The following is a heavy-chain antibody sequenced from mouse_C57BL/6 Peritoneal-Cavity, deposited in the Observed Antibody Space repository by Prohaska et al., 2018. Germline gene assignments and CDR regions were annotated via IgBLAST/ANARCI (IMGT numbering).Heavy chain of an antibody. CDR3: ASPNWDWYFDV. Sequence: VKLLQSGGRLVQPGGSLKLSCSASGIDFSRYWMSWVLRVPGKGLEWIGEINPDSSTINYAPSLKDKFIISRDSAKNTLYLQMSKVRSEDTALYYCASPNWDWYFDVWGTGTTVTVSS. V-gene: IGHV4-1*01. CDR2: INPDSSTI. D-gene: IGHD4-1*01. J-gene: IGHJ1*03. CDR1: GIDFSRYW.